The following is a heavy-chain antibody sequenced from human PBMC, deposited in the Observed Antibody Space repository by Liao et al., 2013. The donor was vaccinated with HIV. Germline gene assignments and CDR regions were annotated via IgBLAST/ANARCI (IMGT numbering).Heavy chain of an antibody. V-gene: IGHV4-34*09. Sequence: QVQLQESGPGLVKPSQTLSLTCAVYGASFGDHYWTWFRQPPGKGLEWIGEINESGDTNYNPSLTTRVTLSLDTSKNQFSLKLSSVTAADTAVYYCARGDPSYYDILDLVIRNDYWAREPWSPSP. D-gene: IGHD3-9*01. CDR1: GASFGDHY. CDR2: INESGDT. J-gene: IGHJ4*02. CDR3: ARGDPSYYDILDLVIRNDY.